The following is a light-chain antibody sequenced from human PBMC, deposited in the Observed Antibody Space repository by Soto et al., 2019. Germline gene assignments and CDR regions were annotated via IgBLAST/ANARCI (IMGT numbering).Light chain of an antibody. Sequence: QAVVTQPPSVSGAPGQRVIISCTGSVSNIGAGYDVHWYQQLPGTAPKLLIYANNNRPSGVPDRFSGSKSGTSASLAITGLQAEDEASYFCQSYDNGPPVVFGGRTQLTVL. CDR3: QSYDNGPPVV. CDR1: VSNIGAGYD. V-gene: IGLV1-40*01. CDR2: ANN. J-gene: IGLJ2*01.